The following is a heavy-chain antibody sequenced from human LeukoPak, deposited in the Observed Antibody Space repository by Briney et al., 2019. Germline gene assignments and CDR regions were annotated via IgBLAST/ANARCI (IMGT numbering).Heavy chain of an antibody. D-gene: IGHD3-10*01. CDR2: MYSGGST. CDR1: GFTVSSNY. Sequence: GGSLRLSCAASGFTVSSNYMSWVRQAPGKGLEWVSVMYSGGSTYYADSVKGRFTISRDNSKNTLYLQMNSLRAEDTAVYYCARDKGRKGVRGYYGMDVWGQGTTVTVSS. V-gene: IGHV3-53*05. J-gene: IGHJ6*02. CDR3: ARDKGRKGVRGYYGMDV.